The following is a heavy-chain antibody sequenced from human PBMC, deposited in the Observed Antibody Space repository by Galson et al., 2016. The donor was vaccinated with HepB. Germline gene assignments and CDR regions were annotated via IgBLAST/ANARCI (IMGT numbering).Heavy chain of an antibody. CDR1: GDSVSSNSAA. CDR3: ARDLREALAGTGYYYYGLDV. Sequence: CAISGDSVSSNSAAWNWIRQSPSRGLEWLGRTYYRSKWYNKYAVSVKSRITINPDTSKNQFSLQLNSVTPEDTAVYYCARDLREALAGTGYYYYGLDVWSQGTTVTVSS. CDR2: TYYRSKWYN. V-gene: IGHV6-1*01. J-gene: IGHJ6*02. D-gene: IGHD6-19*01.